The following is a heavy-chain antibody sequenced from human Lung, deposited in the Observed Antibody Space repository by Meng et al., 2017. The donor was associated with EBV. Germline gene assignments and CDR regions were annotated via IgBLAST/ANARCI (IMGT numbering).Heavy chain of an antibody. D-gene: IGHD2-15*01. CDR1: GFTFSSYG. CDR3: ASLVAATRWFDP. CDR2: IWYDGSNK. Sequence: QVQVGESGGGVVQPGRSLRLSCAASGFTFSSYGMHWVRQAPGKGLEWVAVIWYDGSNKYYADSVKGRFTISRDNSRNTLFLQMNSLRAEDTAVYYCASLVAATRWFDPWGQGTLVTVSS. V-gene: IGHV3-30*19. J-gene: IGHJ5*02.